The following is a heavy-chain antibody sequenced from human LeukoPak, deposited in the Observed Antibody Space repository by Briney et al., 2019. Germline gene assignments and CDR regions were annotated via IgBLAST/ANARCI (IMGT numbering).Heavy chain of an antibody. CDR1: GFTFSSHA. Sequence: GGSLRLSCAASGFTFSSHAMSWVRRAPGKGLEWVSGLIENGATTYYADSVQGRFTISRDNSKSTLCLQMNSLRAEDTAVYYCAKQLGYCSDGSCYFPYWGQGTLVTVSS. J-gene: IGHJ4*02. CDR2: LIENGATT. CDR3: AKQLGYCSDGSCYFPY. D-gene: IGHD2-15*01. V-gene: IGHV3-23*01.